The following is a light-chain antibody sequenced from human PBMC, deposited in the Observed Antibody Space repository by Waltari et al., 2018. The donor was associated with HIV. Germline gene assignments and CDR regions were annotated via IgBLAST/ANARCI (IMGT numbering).Light chain of an antibody. CDR3: SSYTRNHSLV. J-gene: IGLJ3*02. V-gene: IGLV2-14*01. CDR1: VTDIVVYNL. Sequence: HSALTQPASVSGSPGQSITISCSGTVTDIVVYNLLSWYRQYPGLGPHLVLYGVSRRPSGVSWRFSGSKSGDTASLTISGLEADDEAHYYCSSYTRNHSLVFGGGTKLTVL. CDR2: GVS.